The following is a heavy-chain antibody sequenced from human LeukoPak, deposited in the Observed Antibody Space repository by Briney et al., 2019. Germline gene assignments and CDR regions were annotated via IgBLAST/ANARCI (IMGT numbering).Heavy chain of an antibody. CDR1: GFTFTSSA. J-gene: IGHJ4*02. CDR3: AADSGIAAAGTFDY. V-gene: IGHV1-58*01. Sequence: SVKVSCKASGFTFTSSAVQWARQARGQRLEWIGWIVVGSGNTNYAQKFQERVTITRDMSTSTAYMELSSLRSEDTAVYYCAADSGIAAAGTFDYWGQGTLVTVSS. D-gene: IGHD6-13*01. CDR2: IVVGSGNT.